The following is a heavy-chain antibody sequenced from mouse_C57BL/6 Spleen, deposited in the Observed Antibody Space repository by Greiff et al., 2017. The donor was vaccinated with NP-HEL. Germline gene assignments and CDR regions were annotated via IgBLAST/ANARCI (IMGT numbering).Heavy chain of an antibody. D-gene: IGHD2-1*01. V-gene: IGHV1-59*01. CDR2: IDPSDSYT. Sequence: VQLQQPGAELVRPGTSVKLSCKASGYTFTSYWMHWVKQRPGQGLEWIGVIDPSDSYTNYNQKFKGKATLTVDTSSSTAYMQLSSLTSEDSAVYYCACNPPWFAYWGQGTLVTVSA. CDR1: GYTFTSYW. J-gene: IGHJ3*01. CDR3: ACNPPWFAY.